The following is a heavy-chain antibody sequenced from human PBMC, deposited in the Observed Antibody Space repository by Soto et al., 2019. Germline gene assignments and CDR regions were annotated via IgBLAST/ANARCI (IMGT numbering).Heavy chain of an antibody. J-gene: IGHJ4*02. V-gene: IGHV3-48*03. Sequence: PGGSLRLSCAASGFTFSNYEMNWVRQAPGKGLEWLAYISTSGSPIYYADSVKGRFTISRDDAKNSLYLQMNNLRAEDTAVYYCARESLRFLEWSFDYWGKGTLVTVSS. CDR3: ARESLRFLEWSFDY. D-gene: IGHD3-3*01. CDR2: ISTSGSPI. CDR1: GFTFSNYE.